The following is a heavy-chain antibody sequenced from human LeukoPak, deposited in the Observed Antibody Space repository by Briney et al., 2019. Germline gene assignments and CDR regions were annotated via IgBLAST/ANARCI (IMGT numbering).Heavy chain of an antibody. CDR1: GGSISSGGYY. CDR3: AREYYYGSGSTPDRYYFDY. J-gene: IGHJ4*02. D-gene: IGHD3-10*01. V-gene: IGHV4-31*03. Sequence: SQTLSLTCTVSGGSISSGGYYWSWIRQHPGKGLEWIGYVYYSGSTYYNPSLKSRVTISVDTSKNQFSLKLSSVTAADTAVYYCAREYYYGSGSTPDRYYFDYWGQGTLVTVSS. CDR2: VYYSGST.